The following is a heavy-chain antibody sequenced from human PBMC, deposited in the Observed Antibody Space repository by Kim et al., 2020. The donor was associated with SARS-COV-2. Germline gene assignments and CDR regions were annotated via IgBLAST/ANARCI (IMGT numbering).Heavy chain of an antibody. D-gene: IGHD5-18*01. CDR3: ASLGYGYPPYYYGMDV. V-gene: IGHV1-69*13. Sequence: SVKVSCKASGGTFSSYAISWVRQAPGQGLEWMGGIIPIFGTANYAKKFQGRVTITADESTSTAYMELSSLRSEDTAVYYCASLGYGYPPYYYGMDVWGQGTTVTVSS. J-gene: IGHJ6*02. CDR1: GGTFSSYA. CDR2: IIPIFGTA.